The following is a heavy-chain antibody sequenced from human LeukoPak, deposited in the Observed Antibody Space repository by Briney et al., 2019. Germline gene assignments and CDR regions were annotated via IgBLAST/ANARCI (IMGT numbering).Heavy chain of an antibody. CDR1: VGTFSSYA. CDR3: SRDDIAGAGTSLDY. V-gene: IGHV1-69*05. CDR2: IIPIFGTA. Sequence: SVTVSCQPSVGTFSSYAISWVRQAPGQGLEWMGGIIPIFGTANYAQKFQGRVTITTDESTSTAYMELSSLRSEDTAVYYCSRDDIAGAGTSLDYWGQGTLVTVSS. J-gene: IGHJ4*02. D-gene: IGHD6-13*01.